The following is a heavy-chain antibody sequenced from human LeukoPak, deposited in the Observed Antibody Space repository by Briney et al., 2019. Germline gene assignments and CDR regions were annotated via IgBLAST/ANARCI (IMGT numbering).Heavy chain of an antibody. CDR3: ARANVLRYFDWLPDENWFDP. CDR2: ISAYNGNT. CDR1: GYTFTSYG. D-gene: IGHD3-9*01. V-gene: IGHV1-18*01. Sequence: GASVKVSCKASGYTFTSYGISWVRQAPGQGLEWMGWISAYNGNTNYAQKLQGRVTMTTDTSTSTAYMELRSLRSDDTAVYYCARANVLRYFDWLPDENWFDPWGQGTLVTVSS. J-gene: IGHJ5*02.